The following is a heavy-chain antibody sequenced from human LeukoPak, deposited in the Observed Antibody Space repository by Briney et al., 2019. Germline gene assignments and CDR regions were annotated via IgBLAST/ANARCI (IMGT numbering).Heavy chain of an antibody. CDR3: ATRQTRTVN. D-gene: IGHD1-1*01. CDR1: GVSISSSSYY. J-gene: IGHJ4*02. Sequence: SETLSLTCTVSGVSISSSSYYWGWIRQPPGKGLEWIGSIYYSGSTYYNPSLKSRVTISVDTSKNQFSLKLSSVTAADTAVYYCATRQTRTVNWGQGTLVTVSS. V-gene: IGHV4-39*01. CDR2: IYYSGST.